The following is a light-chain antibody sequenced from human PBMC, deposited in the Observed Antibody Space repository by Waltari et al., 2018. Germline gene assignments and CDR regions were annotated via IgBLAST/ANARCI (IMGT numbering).Light chain of an antibody. J-gene: IGLJ3*02. CDR2: EIS. Sequence: QSALTQPTSVSGSPGQSITISCPGTSSDVGRYNLVPWYQQHPCNAPKLLLYEISKRPSGVSNRFSGSKSGNTASLTISGLQAEDEADYYCCSYAGSSTDWVFGGGTKLTVL. CDR1: SSDVGRYNL. CDR3: CSYAGSSTDWV. V-gene: IGLV2-23*02.